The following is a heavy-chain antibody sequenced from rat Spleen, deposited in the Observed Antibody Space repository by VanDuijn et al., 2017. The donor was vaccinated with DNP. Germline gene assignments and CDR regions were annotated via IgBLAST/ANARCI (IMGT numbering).Heavy chain of an antibody. CDR1: GFTFSDYY. CDR3: VRWSNSGNCFAY. J-gene: IGHJ2*01. D-gene: IGHD4-3*01. CDR2: ISYDGGMT. V-gene: IGHV5-22*01. Sequence: EVQLVQSGGDLVQPGKSLKISCAASGFTFSDYYMAWVRQAPTKGLEWVAYISYDGGMTYYGDSVKGRFTISKDNAKSTLYLQINSLTSEDMATYYCVRWSNSGNCFAYWGQGVMVTVSS.